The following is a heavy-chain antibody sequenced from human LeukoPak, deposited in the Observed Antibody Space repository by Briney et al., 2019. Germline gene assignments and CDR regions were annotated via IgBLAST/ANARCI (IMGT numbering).Heavy chain of an antibody. Sequence: PGGSLRLSCAASGFPFSSYEMNWVRQAPGKGLEWVSYISSSGSTIYYADSVKGRFTISRDNAKNSLYLQMNSLRAEDTAVYYCASVRPGYGVYEDYWGQGTLVTVSS. CDR2: ISSSGSTI. CDR1: GFPFSSYE. J-gene: IGHJ4*02. CDR3: ASVRPGYGVYEDY. D-gene: IGHD4-17*01. V-gene: IGHV3-48*03.